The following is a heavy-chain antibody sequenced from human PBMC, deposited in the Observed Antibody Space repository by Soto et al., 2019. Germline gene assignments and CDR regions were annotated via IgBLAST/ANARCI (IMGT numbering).Heavy chain of an antibody. Sequence: QVQLQQWGAGLLKPSETLSLTCAVYGGSFSGYYWSWIRQPPGKGLEWIGEINHSGSTNYNPSLKSRVTISVDTSKNQFSLKLSSVTAADTAVYYCARGWQQLAPFDYWGQGTLVTVSS. D-gene: IGHD6-13*01. V-gene: IGHV4-34*01. CDR1: GGSFSGYY. CDR3: ARGWQQLAPFDY. CDR2: INHSGST. J-gene: IGHJ4*02.